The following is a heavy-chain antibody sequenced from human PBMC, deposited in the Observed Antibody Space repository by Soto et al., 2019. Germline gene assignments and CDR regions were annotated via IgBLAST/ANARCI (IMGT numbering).Heavy chain of an antibody. Sequence: QVQLVQSGAEVKKPGSSVKVSRKASGGTFSSYAISWVRQAPGQGLEWMGGIIPIFGTANYAQKFQGRVTITADEATSTAYMGRCSLRSEGTAVYYCASRGDYTIFGVVITPGARYYYYGMDVWGQGTTVTVSS. J-gene: IGHJ6*02. CDR2: IIPIFGTA. V-gene: IGHV1-69*01. D-gene: IGHD3-3*01. CDR1: GGTFSSYA. CDR3: ASRGDYTIFGVVITPGARYYYYGMDV.